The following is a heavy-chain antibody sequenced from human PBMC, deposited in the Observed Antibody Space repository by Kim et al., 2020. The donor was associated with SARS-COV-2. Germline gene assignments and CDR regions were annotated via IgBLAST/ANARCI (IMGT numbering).Heavy chain of an antibody. Sequence: GWSLRLSCAASGFTFSSYAMSWVRQAPGKGLEWGSSISGSGGSTYYADSVRGRFTISRDNSKNTLYLQMNSLRAEDTAVYYCAKSPYYYGSGIDYWGQGTMVTVSS. D-gene: IGHD3-10*01. CDR2: ISGSGGST. J-gene: IGHJ4*02. CDR1: GFTFSSYA. V-gene: IGHV3-23*01. CDR3: AKSPYYYGSGIDY.